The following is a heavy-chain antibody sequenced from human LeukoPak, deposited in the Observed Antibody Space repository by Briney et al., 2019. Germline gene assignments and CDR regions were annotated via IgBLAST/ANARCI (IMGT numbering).Heavy chain of an antibody. CDR1: GYIFSDYY. Sequence: ASVKVSCKASGYIFSDYYMHWVRQAPGQGLEWMGWINPNSGGTNYAQKFQGRVTMTRDMSISTAYMEVSRLTSDDTAVYYCARATITDSSTYYIDYWGQGTLVTVSS. D-gene: IGHD3-22*01. CDR2: INPNSGGT. CDR3: ARATITDSSTYYIDY. J-gene: IGHJ4*02. V-gene: IGHV1-2*02.